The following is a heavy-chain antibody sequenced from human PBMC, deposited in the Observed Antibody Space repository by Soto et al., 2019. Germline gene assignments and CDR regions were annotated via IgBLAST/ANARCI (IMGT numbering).Heavy chain of an antibody. CDR3: ARVGYCSGGSCYQGGMDV. V-gene: IGHV1-2*04. Sequence: GASVKVSCKASGYTFSGYYIHWVRQAPGQGLKWMGWINPNSGGTNYAQKFQGWVTMTTDTSISTAYMELSRLRFDDTAVYYCARVGYCSGGSCYQGGMDVWGQGTTVTVSS. CDR2: INPNSGGT. J-gene: IGHJ6*02. CDR1: GYTFSGYY. D-gene: IGHD2-15*01.